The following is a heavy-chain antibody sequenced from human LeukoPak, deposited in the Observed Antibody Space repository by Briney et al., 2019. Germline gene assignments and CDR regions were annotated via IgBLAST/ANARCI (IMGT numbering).Heavy chain of an antibody. CDR3: TSPIHYGDYDYFYGTDV. CDR2: IKSKANNYAT. CDR1: GFTFSGSA. J-gene: IGHJ6*02. V-gene: IGHV3-73*01. D-gene: IGHD4-17*01. Sequence: PGGSLRLSCAASGFTFSGSAIHWVRQASGKGLEWVGHIKSKANNYATAYAASVKGRFTISRDDPKNTAYLQMNSLKTEGTAVYYCTSPIHYGDYDYFYGTDVWGQGTTVTVSS.